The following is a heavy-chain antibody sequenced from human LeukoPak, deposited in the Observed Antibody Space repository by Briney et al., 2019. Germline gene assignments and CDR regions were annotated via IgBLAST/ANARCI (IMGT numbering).Heavy chain of an antibody. CDR1: GFTFSSYA. J-gene: IGHJ4*02. V-gene: IGHV3-23*01. CDR2: ISGSGGST. D-gene: IGHD3-3*01. CDR3: AKDPHFGVVIIPHFDY. Sequence: PGGSLRLXCAASGFTFSSYAMSWVRRAPGKGLEWVSAISGSGGSTYYADSVKGRFTISRDNSKNTLYLQMNSLRAEDTAVYYCAKDPHFGVVIIPHFDYWGQGTLVTVSS.